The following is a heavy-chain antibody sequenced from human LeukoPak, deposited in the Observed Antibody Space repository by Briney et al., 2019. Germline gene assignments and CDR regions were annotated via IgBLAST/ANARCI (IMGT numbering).Heavy chain of an antibody. J-gene: IGHJ4*02. V-gene: IGHV3-15*01. Sequence: NPGGSLRLSCAASGFTFSNAWMSWVRQAPGKGLEWVGRIKSKTDGGTTDYAAPVKGRFTISRDDSKNTLYLQMNSLKTEDTAVYYCTTVSVVVITATHGGYWGQGTLVTVSS. CDR2: IKSKTDGGTT. D-gene: IGHD2-15*01. CDR1: GFTFSNAW. CDR3: TTVSVVVITATHGGY.